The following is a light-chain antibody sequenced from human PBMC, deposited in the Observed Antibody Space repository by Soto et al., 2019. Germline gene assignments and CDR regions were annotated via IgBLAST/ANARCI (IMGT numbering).Light chain of an antibody. Sequence: EIVLTQSPVTLSLSPGERATLSCIASQSVSSSYLAWYQQKPGQAPRLLIYGASSRATGIPDRFSGSGSGTDFTLTISRLEPEDFAVYYCQQYGSSPRTFGQGTKVDI. CDR1: QSVSSSY. CDR2: GAS. J-gene: IGKJ1*01. V-gene: IGKV3-20*01. CDR3: QQYGSSPRT.